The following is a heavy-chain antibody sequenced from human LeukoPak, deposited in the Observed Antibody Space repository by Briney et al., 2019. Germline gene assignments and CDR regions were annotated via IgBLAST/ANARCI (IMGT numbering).Heavy chain of an antibody. CDR2: ISSSGSTI. CDR1: GFTFSDYY. CDR3: ASTVSSSWSKGFDY. Sequence: PGGSLRLSCAASGFTFSDYYMSWIRQAPGKGLEWVSYISSSGSTIYYADSVEGRFTISRDNAKNSLYLQMNSLRAEDTAVYYCASTVSSSWSKGFDYWGQGTLVTVSS. V-gene: IGHV3-11*01. D-gene: IGHD6-13*01. J-gene: IGHJ4*02.